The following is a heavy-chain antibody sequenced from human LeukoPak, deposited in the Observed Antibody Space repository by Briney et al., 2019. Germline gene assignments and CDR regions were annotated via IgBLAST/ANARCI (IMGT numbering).Heavy chain of an antibody. CDR3: AGDRNSDWYSPLDY. CDR1: GFTFTKCA. J-gene: IGHJ4*02. D-gene: IGHD6-19*01. V-gene: IGHV3-23*01. Sequence: GGSLRLYCVASGFTFTKCAMSWIRQAPGKGLEWVAIITATGDTAYYADSVKGRFTISRDNSRNTVYMQMDSLRAEDTAIYYCAGDRNSDWYSPLDYWGQGSQVTVSP. CDR2: ITATGDTA.